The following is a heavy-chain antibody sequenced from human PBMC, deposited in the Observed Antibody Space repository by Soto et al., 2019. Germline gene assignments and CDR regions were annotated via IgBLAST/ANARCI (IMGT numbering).Heavy chain of an antibody. V-gene: IGHV3-53*02. J-gene: IGHJ6*02. CDR2: IYAGGAT. Sequence: EVQLVETGGGLIQPGGSLRLSCAASGFTVSSNYMNWVRQAPGRGLEWVSVIYAGGATYYADSAKGRFTISRDKSKNTLYLQMNSLRAEDTAVYFCARDSRDTSSSGYSYYYGLDVWGQGTTVTVSS. CDR3: ARDSRDTSSSGYSYYYGLDV. D-gene: IGHD6-6*01. CDR1: GFTVSSNY.